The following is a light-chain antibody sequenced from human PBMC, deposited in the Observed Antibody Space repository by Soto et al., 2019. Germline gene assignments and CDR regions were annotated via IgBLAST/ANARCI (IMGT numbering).Light chain of an antibody. V-gene: IGKV4-1*01. J-gene: IGKJ1*01. CDR2: WAS. Sequence: DIVMTQSPDSLAVSLGERATINCKSSQSVLYNSNNKNYLAWYQQSPGQPPKLLIYWASTRESGVPDRFSGGGSGTDFTLTISSLQPEDVAAYYCQQYYSTPLTFGQGTKVEI. CDR3: QQYYSTPLT. CDR1: QSVLYNSNNKNY.